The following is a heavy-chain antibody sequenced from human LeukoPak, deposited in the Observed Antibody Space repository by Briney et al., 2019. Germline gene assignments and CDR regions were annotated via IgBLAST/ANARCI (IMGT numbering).Heavy chain of an antibody. D-gene: IGHD1-14*01. J-gene: IGHJ4*02. CDR3: ARGAYSTSEPFDY. Sequence: PSETLSLTCTVSGGSISSSSYYWSWIRQPPGKGLEWIGYIYYSGSTNYNPSLKSRVTISVDTSKNQFSLKLSSVTAADTAVYYCARGAYSTSEPFDYWGQGTLVTVSS. CDR1: GGSISSSSYY. CDR2: IYYSGST. V-gene: IGHV4-61*01.